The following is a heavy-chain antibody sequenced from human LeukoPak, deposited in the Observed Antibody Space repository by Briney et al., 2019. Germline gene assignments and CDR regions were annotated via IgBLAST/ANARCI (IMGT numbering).Heavy chain of an antibody. CDR1: GCSISSSSYY. D-gene: IGHD3-9*01. CDR2: IYYSGST. Sequence: SETLSLTCTDSGCSISSSSYYWGWIRQPPGKGLEWIGSIYYSGSTYYNPSLKRRVTISVDTSKNQFSLKLSSVTAADTAVYYCARLRLGHNWFDPWGQGTLVTVSS. V-gene: IGHV4-39*01. J-gene: IGHJ5*02. CDR3: ARLRLGHNWFDP.